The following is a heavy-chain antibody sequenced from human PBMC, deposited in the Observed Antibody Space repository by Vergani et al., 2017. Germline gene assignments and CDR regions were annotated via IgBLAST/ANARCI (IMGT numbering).Heavy chain of an antibody. Sequence: QVQLVQSGAEVKKPGSSVKVSCKASGGTFSSYAISWVRQAPGQGLEWMGGIIPIFGTANYAQKFQGRVTMTTDTSTSTAYMELRSLRSDDTAVYYCARDNFLDYYGSGSPPGGYWGQGTLVTVSS. CDR3: ARDNFLDYYGSGSPPGGY. D-gene: IGHD3-10*01. CDR2: IIPIFGTA. CDR1: GGTFSSYA. J-gene: IGHJ4*02. V-gene: IGHV1-69*06.